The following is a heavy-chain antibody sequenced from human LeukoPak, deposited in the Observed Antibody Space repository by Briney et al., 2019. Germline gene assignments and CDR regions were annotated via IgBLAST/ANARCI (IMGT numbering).Heavy chain of an antibody. CDR3: AKDYRVEMALFDFDY. CDR1: GFTFSSYG. Sequence: GGSLRLSCAASGFTFSSYGMHWVRQAPGKGLEWVAFIRYDGSNKYYADSVKGRFTISRDNSKNTLYLQMNSLRAEDTAVYHCAKDYRVEMALFDFDYWGQGTLVTVSS. D-gene: IGHD5-24*01. V-gene: IGHV3-30*02. J-gene: IGHJ4*02. CDR2: IRYDGSNK.